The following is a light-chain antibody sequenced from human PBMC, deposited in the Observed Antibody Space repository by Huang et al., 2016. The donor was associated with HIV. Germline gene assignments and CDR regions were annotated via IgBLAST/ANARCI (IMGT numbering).Light chain of an antibody. Sequence: ILTQSPGSLSLSPGDRVTLSCRASQSVDSGYVAWYHQKPGQSPRLIVYGTSSRASCIPSRFSGSGSGRDFSLTISGLESEDFGVYYCHQYGSSMATFGQGTKVDI. V-gene: IGKV3-20*01. J-gene: IGKJ2*01. CDR2: GTS. CDR1: QSVDSGY. CDR3: HQYGSSMAT.